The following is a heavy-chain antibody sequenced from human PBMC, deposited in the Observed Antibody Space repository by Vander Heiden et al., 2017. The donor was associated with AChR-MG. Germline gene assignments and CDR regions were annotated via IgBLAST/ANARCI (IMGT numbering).Heavy chain of an antibody. CDR3: AHFADYGDYMVWFDP. D-gene: IGHD4-17*01. CDR1: GFSLSTSGVG. V-gene: IGHV2-5*02. J-gene: IGHJ5*02. CDR2: IYWDDDK. Sequence: QITLKESGPTLVKPTQTLTLTCTFSGFSLSTSGVGVGWIRQPPGKALEWLALIYWDDDKRYSPSLKSRLTITKDTSKNQVVLTMTNMETVDTATYYCAHFADYGDYMVWFDPWGQGTLVTVSS.